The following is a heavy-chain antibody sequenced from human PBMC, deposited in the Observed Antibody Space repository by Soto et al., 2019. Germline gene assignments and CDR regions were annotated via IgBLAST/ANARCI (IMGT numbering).Heavy chain of an antibody. J-gene: IGHJ4*02. CDR2: IYYSGST. D-gene: IGHD3-10*01. CDR3: ARLYGSGSYFNFYFDY. CDR1: GGSISSYY. V-gene: IGHV4-59*01. Sequence: PSETLSLTCTVSGGSISSYYWSWIRQPPGKGLEWIGYIYYSGSTNYNPSLKSRVTISVDTSKNQFSLKLSSVTAADTAVYYCARLYGSGSYFNFYFDYWGQGTLVTVSS.